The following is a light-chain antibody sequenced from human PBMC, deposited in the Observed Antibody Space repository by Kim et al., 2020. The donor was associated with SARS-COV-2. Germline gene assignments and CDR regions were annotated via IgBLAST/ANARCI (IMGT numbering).Light chain of an antibody. J-gene: IGLJ2*01. CDR3: NSRDSNDNVV. CDR2: GKN. Sequence: VALGQTVSSTCQGNSLRSNYATWDQQKRGQAPTLVIYGKNKRPSGVPGRCSGSSSGNTASLTITGTQAGDEADYYCNSRDSNDNVVFGGGTQLTVL. CDR1: SLRSNY. V-gene: IGLV3-19*01.